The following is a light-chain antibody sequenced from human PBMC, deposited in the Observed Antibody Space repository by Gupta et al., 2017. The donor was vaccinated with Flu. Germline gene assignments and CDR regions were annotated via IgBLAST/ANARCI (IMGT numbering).Light chain of an antibody. V-gene: IGLV1-47*01. CDR3: AAWDDSLTGHWV. CDR2: KNN. Sequence: QSVLTQAPSASGTPGQRVTISCSGSSSNIGKYYVYWYQHLPGTPPKHLIYKNNPRPSGVPDRFSGSKSGTSASLAISGLRSDDEADYFCAAWDDSLTGHWVFGGGTKLTVL. J-gene: IGLJ3*02. CDR1: SSNIGKYY.